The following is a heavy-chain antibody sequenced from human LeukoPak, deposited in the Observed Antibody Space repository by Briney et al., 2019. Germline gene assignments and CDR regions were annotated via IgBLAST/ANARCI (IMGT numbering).Heavy chain of an antibody. D-gene: IGHD2-2*01. V-gene: IGHV3-30*02. CDR1: GFTFSSYG. CDR3: VKDKDIVVVPAAATYYFDY. CDR2: IRYDGSNK. Sequence: GGSLRLSCAASGFTFSSYGMHWVRQAPGKGLEWVAFIRYDGSNKYYADSVKGRFTISRDNSKNTLYLQMNSLRAEDTALYYCVKDKDIVVVPAAATYYFDYWGQGTLVTVSS. J-gene: IGHJ4*02.